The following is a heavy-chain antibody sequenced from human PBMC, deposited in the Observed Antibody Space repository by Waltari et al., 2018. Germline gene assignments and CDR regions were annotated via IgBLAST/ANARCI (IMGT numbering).Heavy chain of an antibody. CDR2: AHYSGTT. Sequence: QLQLQESGPGLVKPSETLSLTGTVSGGPISNFPYYWGWIRQSPEKGLEWIGIAHYSGTTHYTPSLRSRVTISVDTSKNQFSLKLSSVTAADTAVYYCARESGRDYFLDYWGQGTLVTVSS. CDR3: ARESGRDYFLDY. V-gene: IGHV4-39*07. CDR1: GGPISNFPYY. J-gene: IGHJ4*02. D-gene: IGHD3-10*01.